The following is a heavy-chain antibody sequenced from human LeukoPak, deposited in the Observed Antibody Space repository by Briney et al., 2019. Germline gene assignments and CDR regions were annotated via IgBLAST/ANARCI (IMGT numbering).Heavy chain of an antibody. J-gene: IGHJ4*02. Sequence: SQTRSLTCAISGDSVSSNSDAWNWIRQSPSRGLEWLGRTYYRSKWYNDYAVSVKSRITINSDTSKNQFSLQLSSVTPEDTAVYYCARDHSSGRNNLEHLDYWGQGTLVTVSS. D-gene: IGHD3-10*01. CDR1: GDSVSSNSDA. CDR3: ARDHSSGRNNLEHLDY. CDR2: TYYRSKWYN. V-gene: IGHV6-1*01.